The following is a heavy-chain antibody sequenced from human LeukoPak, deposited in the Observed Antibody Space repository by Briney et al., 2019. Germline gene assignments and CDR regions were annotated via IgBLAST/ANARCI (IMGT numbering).Heavy chain of an antibody. J-gene: IGHJ4*02. CDR2: IYDDNT. CDR3: AARKVRGVWFYLDY. D-gene: IGHD3-10*01. Sequence: GGSLRLSCAAAVVTVSAYAVAWVRKAPWKGLEWVPTIYDDNTYYADSVKGRFAISTDNSKNTLYLQMNSLRVEDTAVYFCAARKVRGVWFYLDYWGQGTLVTVSS. CDR1: VVTVSAYA. V-gene: IGHV3-23*01.